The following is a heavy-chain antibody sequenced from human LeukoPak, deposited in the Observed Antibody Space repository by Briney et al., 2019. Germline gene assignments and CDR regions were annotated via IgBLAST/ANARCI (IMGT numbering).Heavy chain of an antibody. CDR3: ASVRGIYGSGTYRDY. J-gene: IGHJ4*02. D-gene: IGHD3-10*01. CDR2: IRTDGGST. CDR1: GFAFSTYW. Sequence: GGSLRLSCAASGFAFSTYWMHWVRQAPGKGLVWVSRIRTDGGSTYYADSVKGRFTVSRDNAKNTLYLQMNSLRVEDTAVYYCASVRGIYGSGTYRDYWGQGTLVTVSS. V-gene: IGHV3-74*01.